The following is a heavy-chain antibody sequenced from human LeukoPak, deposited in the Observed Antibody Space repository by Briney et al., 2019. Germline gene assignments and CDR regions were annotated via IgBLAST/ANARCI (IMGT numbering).Heavy chain of an antibody. J-gene: IGHJ5*02. CDR3: ARDTGYCSSTSCLNWFDP. V-gene: IGHV4-59*01. Sequence: PSETLSPTCTVSGGSISSYYWSWIRQPPGKGLEWIGYIYYSGSTNYNPSLKSRVAISVDTSKNQFSLKLSSVTAADTAVYYCARDTGYCSSTSCLNWFDPWGQGTLVTVSS. D-gene: IGHD2-2*01. CDR2: IYYSGST. CDR1: GGSISSYY.